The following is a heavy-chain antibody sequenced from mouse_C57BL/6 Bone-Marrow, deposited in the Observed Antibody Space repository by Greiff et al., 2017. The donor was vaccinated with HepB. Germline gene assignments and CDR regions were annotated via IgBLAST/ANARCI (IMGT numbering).Heavy chain of an antibody. V-gene: IGHV1-52*01. CDR3: ARGGTTVVAGAY. CDR2: IDPSDSET. D-gene: IGHD1-1*01. Sequence: QVKLKQPGAELVRPGSSVKLSCKASGYTFTSYWMHWVKQRPIQGLEWIGNIDPSDSETHYNQKFKDKATLTVDKSSSTAYMQLSSLTSEDSAVYYCARGGTTVVAGAYWGQGTLVTVSA. CDR1: GYTFTSYW. J-gene: IGHJ3*01.